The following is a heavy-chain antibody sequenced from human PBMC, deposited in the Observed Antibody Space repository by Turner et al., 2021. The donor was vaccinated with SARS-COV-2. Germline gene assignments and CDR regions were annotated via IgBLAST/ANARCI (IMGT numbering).Heavy chain of an antibody. J-gene: IGHJ6*02. V-gene: IGHV4-4*07. Sequence: QVQLQESGPRLVKPSEPLSLSGTVSGGSVSSYYWRWSRRPAGKGPEWMGRSYTSGSTNHNPSLKSRVTMSVDTTKSQFTLKLSSVTAVDTAVYYCAREWWESTTGTTAAYYYGIDVWGQGTTVTVSS. D-gene: IGHD4-17*01. CDR3: AREWWESTTGTTAAYYYGIDV. CDR1: GGSVSSYY. CDR2: SYTSGST.